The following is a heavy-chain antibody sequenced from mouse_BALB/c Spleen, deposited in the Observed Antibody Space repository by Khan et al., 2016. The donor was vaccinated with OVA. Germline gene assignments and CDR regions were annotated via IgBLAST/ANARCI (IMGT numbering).Heavy chain of an antibody. CDR1: GFSLTTYG. V-gene: IGHV2-2*02. CDR3: ARNYDYYEGLAY. CDR2: IWSGGTT. D-gene: IGHD2-4*01. J-gene: IGHJ3*01. Sequence: QVQLKESGPGLVQPSRSLSITCTVSGFSLTTYGVHWVRQSPGKGLEWLGVIWSGGTTDYSAAFISRLSITKDNSKSQVFFKMNSLQANDTAIYYGARNYDYYEGLAYWGQGTLVTVAA.